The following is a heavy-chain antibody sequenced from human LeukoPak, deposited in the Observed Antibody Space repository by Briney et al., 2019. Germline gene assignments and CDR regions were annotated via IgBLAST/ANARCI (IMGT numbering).Heavy chain of an antibody. V-gene: IGHV3-53*01. CDR3: ARDRGAAHSPVDS. Sequence: GGSLRLSCAASGXTVSGNYMSWVRQAPGKGLEWMSLIYSGGDAYYPDSVRGRSTISRDNSKNTLYLQMNSLRAEDTAVYYCARDRGAAHSPVDSWGQGTLVTVSS. D-gene: IGHD3-10*01. J-gene: IGHJ4*02. CDR1: GXTVSGNY. CDR2: IYSGGDA.